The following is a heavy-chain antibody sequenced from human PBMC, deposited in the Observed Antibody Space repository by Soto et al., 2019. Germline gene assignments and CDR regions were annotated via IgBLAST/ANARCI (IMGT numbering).Heavy chain of an antibody. CDR2: IIPIFGTA. CDR3: ARARRYSSSNDAFDI. CDR1: GGTFSSYA. D-gene: IGHD6-6*01. V-gene: IGHV1-69*13. J-gene: IGHJ3*02. Sequence: SVKVSCKASGGTFSSYAISWVRQAPGQGLEWMGGIIPIFGTANYAQKFQGRVTITADESTSTAYMELSSLRSEDTAVYYCARARRYSSSNDAFDIWGQGTMVTVSS.